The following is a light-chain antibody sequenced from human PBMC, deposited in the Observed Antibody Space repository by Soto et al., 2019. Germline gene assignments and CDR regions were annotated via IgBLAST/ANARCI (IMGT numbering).Light chain of an antibody. Sequence: EIVLTQSPATLSLSPGERATLSCRASRGIDTYLAWYQQKRGQAPRLLIYDASNRTTGIPARFSGGGSGTDFTLSISSLENDDFAVYYCQQSSSWPLTFGGGTKVDIK. J-gene: IGKJ4*01. CDR2: DAS. V-gene: IGKV3-11*01. CDR3: QQSSSWPLT. CDR1: RGIDTY.